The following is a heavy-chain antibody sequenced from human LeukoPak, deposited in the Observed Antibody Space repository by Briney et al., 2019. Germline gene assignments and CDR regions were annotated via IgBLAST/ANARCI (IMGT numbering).Heavy chain of an antibody. Sequence: PSETLSLTCAVYGGSFSDFYWSWIRQPPGKGLEWIGEINQSGSTNYNPSLQSRVTISVDTSKKQFSLKLKSVTAADTAVYYCARPNYYDSSGYYYAARRRKDAFDIWGQGTMVTVSS. V-gene: IGHV4-34*01. J-gene: IGHJ3*02. CDR3: ARPNYYDSSGYYYAARRRKDAFDI. CDR1: GGSFSDFY. CDR2: INQSGST. D-gene: IGHD3-22*01.